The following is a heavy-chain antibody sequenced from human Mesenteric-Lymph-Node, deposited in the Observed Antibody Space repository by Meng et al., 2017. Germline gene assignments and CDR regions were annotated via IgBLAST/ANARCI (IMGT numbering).Heavy chain of an antibody. CDR3: ARIRSSGWKNYYFDY. CDR1: GHSISFSW. D-gene: IGHD6-19*01. J-gene: IGHJ4*02. Sequence: GESLKISCEGSGHSISFSWIAWVRQMPGKGLEYMGVIFPRDSDTRYSPSFQGQVTISADKSISTAYLQWSSLKASDTAMYYCARIRSSGWKNYYFDYWGQGTLVTVSS. V-gene: IGHV5-51*01. CDR2: IFPRDSDT.